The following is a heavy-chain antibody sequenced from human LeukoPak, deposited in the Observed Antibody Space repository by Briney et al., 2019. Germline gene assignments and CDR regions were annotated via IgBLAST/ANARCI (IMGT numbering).Heavy chain of an antibody. J-gene: IGHJ6*03. CDR1: GYTFTGYY. Sequence: ASVKVSCKASGYTFTGYYIHWVRRAPGQGLEWMGWINPNSGGTNYAQKFQGRVTLTRDTSISTAYMELSRLRSDDTAVYYCARDRGADYYYMDVWGKGTTVTVSS. CDR2: INPNSGGT. CDR3: ARDRGADYYYMDV. V-gene: IGHV1-2*02.